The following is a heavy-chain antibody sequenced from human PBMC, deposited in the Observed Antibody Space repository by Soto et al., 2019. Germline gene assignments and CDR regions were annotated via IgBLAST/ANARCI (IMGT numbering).Heavy chain of an antibody. Sequence: QVQLQESGPGLVKPSGTLSLTCAVSGGSISSSNWWSWVRQPPGKGLEWIGEIYHSGSTNYNPSLKSRVTISVDKSKTQFSLKLSSVTAADTAVYSCARTPWDGYTGYYLDYWGQGTLVTVSS. CDR3: ARTPWDGYTGYYLDY. CDR2: IYHSGST. CDR1: GGSISSSNW. D-gene: IGHD5-18*01. V-gene: IGHV4-4*02. J-gene: IGHJ4*02.